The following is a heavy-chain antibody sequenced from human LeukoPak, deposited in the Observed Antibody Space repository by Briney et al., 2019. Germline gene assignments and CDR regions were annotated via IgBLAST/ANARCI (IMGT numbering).Heavy chain of an antibody. CDR2: IYSGGRT. J-gene: IGHJ4*02. D-gene: IGHD6-13*01. CDR1: GFTTTGNY. V-gene: IGHV3-66*01. Sequence: PGGSLRLSCAASGFTTTGNYITWVRQAPGKGLEWVSVIYSGGRTNYADSVKGRFSISRDISNDTVYLQLNSLRIEDTAVYFCARVPFTSSLGDYFDYWGQGTLVTVSS. CDR3: ARVPFTSSLGDYFDY.